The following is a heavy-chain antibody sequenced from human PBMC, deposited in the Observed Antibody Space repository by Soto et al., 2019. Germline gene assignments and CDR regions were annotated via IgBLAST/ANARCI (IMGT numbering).Heavy chain of an antibody. CDR3: AKDSESRVYYDSSGYFDY. V-gene: IGHV3-30*18. J-gene: IGHJ4*02. D-gene: IGHD3-22*01. CDR2: ISYDGSNK. Sequence: VGSLRLSCAASGFTFSSYGMHWVRQAPGKGLEWVAVISYDGSNKYYAYSVKGRFTISRDNSKNTLYLQMNSLRAEDTAVYYCAKDSESRVYYDSSGYFDYWGQGTLVTVSS. CDR1: GFTFSSYG.